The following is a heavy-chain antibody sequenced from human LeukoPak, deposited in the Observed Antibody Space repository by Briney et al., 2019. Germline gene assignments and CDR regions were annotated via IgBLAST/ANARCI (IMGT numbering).Heavy chain of an antibody. CDR1: GYIFTGYY. V-gene: IGHV1-2*04. CDR2: INPKSGGT. CDR3: ARETISALGTRWLDP. D-gene: IGHD6-13*01. Sequence: ASVKVSCKASGYIFTGYYIHWVRQAPGQGLEWMGWINPKSGGTSYAQKFQDWVTLTRDTSIRTAYMELSRLRSDDTAVYYCARETISALGTRWLDPWGQGTLVTVSS. J-gene: IGHJ5*02.